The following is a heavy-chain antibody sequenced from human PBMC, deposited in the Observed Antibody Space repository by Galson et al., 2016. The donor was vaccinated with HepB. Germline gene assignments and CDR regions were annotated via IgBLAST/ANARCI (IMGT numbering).Heavy chain of an antibody. CDR1: GGSFSGYY. J-gene: IGHJ2*01. D-gene: IGHD3-22*01. CDR3: AGGYRGLRIVVTPKGDWYFDF. V-gene: IGHV4-34*01. Sequence: SETLSLTCAVYGGSFSGYYRSWIRQPPGKGLEWIGEINHSGSTNYNPSLKSPVTISVDTSKNQFSLKLSPVTAADTAVYYCAGGYRGLRIVVTPKGDWYFDFWGRGTLVTVSS. CDR2: INHSGST.